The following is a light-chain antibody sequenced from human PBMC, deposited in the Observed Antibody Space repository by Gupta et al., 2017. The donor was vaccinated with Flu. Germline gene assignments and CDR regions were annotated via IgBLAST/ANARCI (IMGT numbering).Light chain of an antibody. V-gene: IGLV1-51*01. CDR1: SSNIGNDY. J-gene: IGLJ1*01. CDR3: AEWDSSLSLYV. CDR2: DDN. Sequence: KVTISCSGSSSNIGNDYVSWYQQFPGAAPKLLSYDDNQRPPGIPDRFSGSKSGTSAKLVITGLQAGDEADYYCAEWDSSLSLYVFGAGTKVTVL.